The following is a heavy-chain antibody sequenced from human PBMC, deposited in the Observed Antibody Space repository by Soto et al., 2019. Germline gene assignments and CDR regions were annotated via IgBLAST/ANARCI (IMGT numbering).Heavy chain of an antibody. CDR2: IYAAGGSK. J-gene: IGHJ4*02. CDR1: GFVFSNYA. V-gene: IGHV3-23*01. CDR3: AKDLIRGDGYEDPDY. Sequence: EVKLLESGGGLVQPGGTLRLSCAASGFVFSNYAMFWFRQATGRGLEWVSTIYAAGGSKYYAGSVKGRFTVSRDNSRDTLFLQMDSLRGDDTAIYFCAKDLIRGDGYEDPDYWGKVNLVTFSS. D-gene: IGHD5-18*01.